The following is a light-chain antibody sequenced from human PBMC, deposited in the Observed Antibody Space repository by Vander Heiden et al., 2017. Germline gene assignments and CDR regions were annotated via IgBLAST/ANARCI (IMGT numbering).Light chain of an antibody. CDR2: GAS. J-gene: IGKJ1*01. CDR1: QSVSSN. Sequence: TLSVSPGERATLSCRASQSVSSNLAWYQQKPGQAPRLLIYGASTRATGIPARFSGSGSGTEFTLTISSLESEDFAVYYCQQYNNWPPWTFGQGTKVEIK. V-gene: IGKV3-15*01. CDR3: QQYNNWPPWT.